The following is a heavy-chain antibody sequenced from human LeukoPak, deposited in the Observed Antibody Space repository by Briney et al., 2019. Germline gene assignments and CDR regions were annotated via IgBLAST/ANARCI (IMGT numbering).Heavy chain of an antibody. V-gene: IGHV4-34*01. CDR3: ARVGRMGRIAVAGLVDFIAY. J-gene: IGHJ4*02. CDR2: INHSGST. D-gene: IGHD6-19*01. CDR1: GWSFSGYY. Sequence: PSETLSLTCAVYGWSFSGYYWSWIRQPPGKGLEWIGDINHSGSTNYNPSIKSRVTISVDSPKTQSSLRLSSVSAAEAAVYYCARVGRMGRIAVAGLVDFIAYWGQGTLVTVSS.